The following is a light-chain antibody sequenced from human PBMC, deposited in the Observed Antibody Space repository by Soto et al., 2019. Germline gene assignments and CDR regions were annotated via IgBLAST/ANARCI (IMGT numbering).Light chain of an antibody. CDR1: QSVSSN. Sequence: EIVMTQSPATLSVSPGERATLSCRASQSVSSNLAWYQQKPGQAPRLLIYGASTRATGIPARFSGSGSGTDFTLTISSLEPEDFAVYFCQQYGRAPRTFGQGTKVDI. V-gene: IGKV3-15*01. CDR2: GAS. CDR3: QQYGRAPRT. J-gene: IGKJ1*01.